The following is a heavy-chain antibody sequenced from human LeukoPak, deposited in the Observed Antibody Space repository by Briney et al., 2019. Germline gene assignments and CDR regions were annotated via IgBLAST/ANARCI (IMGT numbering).Heavy chain of an antibody. Sequence: KSSETLSLTCTVSGGSISSYYWSWIRQPPGKGLEWIGYIYYSGSTNYNASLKSRVTISVDTSKNQFSLKLSSVTAAETAVHYCAREGRYRYGYNEYHSYMDIWGKGTTVTVSS. J-gene: IGHJ6*03. CDR1: GGSISSYY. CDR2: IYYSGST. V-gene: IGHV4-59*01. CDR3: AREGRYRYGYNEYHSYMDI. D-gene: IGHD5-24*01.